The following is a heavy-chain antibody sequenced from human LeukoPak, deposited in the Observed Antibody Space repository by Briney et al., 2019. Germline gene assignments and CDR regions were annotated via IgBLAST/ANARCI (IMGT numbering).Heavy chain of an antibody. CDR3: ATRRPDCSSTSCLSDY. Sequence: GASVKVSCKVSGYTLTELSMHWVRQAPGKGLEWMGGFDPEDGETIYAQKFQGRVTMTEDTSTDTAYMELSSLRSEDTAVYYCATRRPDCSSTSCLSDYWGQGTLVTVSS. D-gene: IGHD2-2*01. V-gene: IGHV1-24*01. CDR2: FDPEDGET. CDR1: GYTLTELS. J-gene: IGHJ4*02.